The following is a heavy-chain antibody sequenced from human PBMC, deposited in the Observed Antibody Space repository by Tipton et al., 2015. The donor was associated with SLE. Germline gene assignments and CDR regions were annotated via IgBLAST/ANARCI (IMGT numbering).Heavy chain of an antibody. J-gene: IGHJ4*02. D-gene: IGHD6-13*01. CDR1: GGSISSGSYY. CDR3: ARGRPGIAAAGTYDY. V-gene: IGHV4-61*09. Sequence: TLSLTCTVSGGSISSGSYYWSWIRQPAGKGLEWIGHIYTSGSTNYNPSLKSRVTISVDTSKNQFSLKLSSVTAADTAVYYCARGRPGIAAAGTYDYWGQGTLVTVSS. CDR2: IYTSGST.